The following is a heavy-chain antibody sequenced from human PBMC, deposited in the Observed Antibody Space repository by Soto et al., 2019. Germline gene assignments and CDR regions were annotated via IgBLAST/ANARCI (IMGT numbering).Heavy chain of an antibody. CDR1: GFSLSTSGVG. Sequence: QITLKESGPTLVKPTQTLTLTCTFSGFSLSTSGVGVGWIRQPPGKALEWLALIYWNDDKRYSPSLKSRLTITKDTSKSQVVLTMTNMDPVDTATYYCARRWNFGGVDAFDIWGQGTMVTVSS. D-gene: IGHD1-7*01. CDR2: IYWNDDK. CDR3: ARRWNFGGVDAFDI. V-gene: IGHV2-5*01. J-gene: IGHJ3*02.